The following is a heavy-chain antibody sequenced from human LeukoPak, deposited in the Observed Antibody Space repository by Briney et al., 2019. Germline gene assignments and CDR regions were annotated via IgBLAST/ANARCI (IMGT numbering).Heavy chain of an antibody. CDR2: ISGSGGST. Sequence: GGSLRLSCAASGFTFSSYAMSWVRQAPGKGLEWVSAISGSGGSTYYADSVKGRFTISRDNSKNTLYLQTNSLRAEDTAVYYCAKDLDPRLYIAATYWGQGTLVTVSS. V-gene: IGHV3-23*01. CDR1: GFTFSSYA. CDR3: AKDLDPRLYIAATY. J-gene: IGHJ4*02. D-gene: IGHD6-13*01.